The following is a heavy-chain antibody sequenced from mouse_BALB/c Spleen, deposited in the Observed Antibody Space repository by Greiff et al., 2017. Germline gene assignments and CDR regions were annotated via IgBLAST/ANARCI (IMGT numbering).Heavy chain of an antibody. V-gene: IGHV8-8*01. Sequence: QVTLKVSGPGILQPSQTLSLTCSFSGFSLSTSGMGVGWIRQPSGKGLEWLAHIWWDDDKRYNPALKSRLTISKDTSSNQVFLKIASVDTADTATYYCARRVYHASGNYFDYWGQGTTLTVSS. CDR2: IWWDDDK. CDR3: ARRVYHASGNYFDY. J-gene: IGHJ2*01. CDR1: GFSLSTSGMG. D-gene: IGHD2-1*01.